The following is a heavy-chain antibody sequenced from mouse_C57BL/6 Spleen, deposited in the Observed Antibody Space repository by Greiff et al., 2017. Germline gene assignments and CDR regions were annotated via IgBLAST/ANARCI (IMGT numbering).Heavy chain of an antibody. Sequence: EVQRVESVAELVRPGASVKLSCTASGFNIKNTYMHWVKQRPEQGLEWIGRIDPAHGNTKYAPKFQDKATITADTSSNTAYLQLSSLTSEDTAIYYCARTYYYGSSSYYFDYWGQGTTLTVSS. CDR2: IDPAHGNT. CDR3: ARTYYYGSSSYYFDY. J-gene: IGHJ2*01. D-gene: IGHD1-1*01. CDR1: GFNIKNTY. V-gene: IGHV14-3*01.